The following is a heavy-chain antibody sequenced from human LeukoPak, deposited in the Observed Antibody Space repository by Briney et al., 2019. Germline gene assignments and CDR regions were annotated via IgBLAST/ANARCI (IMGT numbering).Heavy chain of an antibody. CDR1: GLDFSRHG. Sequence: GGSLRLSCEVSGLDFSRHGMYWVRQAPGKGLEWVATIWFDGSRQYYADSVKGRFTISRDNSKNTLYLQMNSLRAEDTAVYYCAKRDSSGYYYFDFWGQGTLVTVSS. CDR2: IWFDGSRQ. D-gene: IGHD3-22*01. V-gene: IGHV3-33*06. J-gene: IGHJ4*02. CDR3: AKRDSSGYYYFDF.